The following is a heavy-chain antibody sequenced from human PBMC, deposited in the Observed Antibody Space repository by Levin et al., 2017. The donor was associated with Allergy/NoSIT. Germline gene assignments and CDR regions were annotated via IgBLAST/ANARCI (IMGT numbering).Heavy chain of an antibody. Sequence: GESLKISCAASGFTFSSYAMHWVRQAPGKGLEWVAVVSYDGSIKYYADSVKGRFTISRDNSKNTLYLQMNSLRAEDTAVYYCAKDRGGYCSSSNCYRGYFDYWGQGTLVTVSS. D-gene: IGHD2-2*01. CDR3: AKDRGGYCSSSNCYRGYFDY. CDR1: GFTFSSYA. CDR2: VSYDGSIK. V-gene: IGHV3-30*18. J-gene: IGHJ4*02.